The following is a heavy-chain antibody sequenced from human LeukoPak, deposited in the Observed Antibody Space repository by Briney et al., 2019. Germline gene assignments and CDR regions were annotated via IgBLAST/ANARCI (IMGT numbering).Heavy chain of an antibody. J-gene: IGHJ4*02. CDR1: GGSISSSSYY. D-gene: IGHD3-10*01. CDR3: ASNYYGSGSYYPYYFDY. V-gene: IGHV4-39*01. Sequence: SETLSLTCTVSGGSISSSSYYWGWIRQPPGTGLEWIGSIYYSGGTYYNPSLKSRVTISVDTSKNQFSLKLSSVTAADTAVYYCASNYYGSGSYYPYYFDYWGQGTLVTVSS. CDR2: IYYSGGT.